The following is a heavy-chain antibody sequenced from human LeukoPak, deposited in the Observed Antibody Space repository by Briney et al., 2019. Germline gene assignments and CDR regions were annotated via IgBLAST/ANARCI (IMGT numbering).Heavy chain of an antibody. CDR1: GGSFSGYY. D-gene: IGHD4-17*01. V-gene: IGHV4-34*01. CDR3: ARDYGDYN. J-gene: IGHJ4*02. CDR2: INHSGST. Sequence: SETLSLTCAVYGGSFSGYYWSWIRQPPGKGLEWIGEINHSGSTNYNPSLKGRVTISVDTSKNQFSLKLSSVTAADTAVYYCARDYGDYNWGQGTLVTVSS.